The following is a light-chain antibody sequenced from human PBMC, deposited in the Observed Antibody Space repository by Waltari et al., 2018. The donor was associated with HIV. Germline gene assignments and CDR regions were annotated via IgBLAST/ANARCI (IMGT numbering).Light chain of an antibody. V-gene: IGLV1-47*01. CDR3: TTWDDSLSGPV. CDR2: RNN. CDR1: SSNIGGNF. Sequence: QSVLTQPPSASGTPRQRVTISCSGSSSNIGGNFVFWYQQFPGTAPKLLIYRNNQRPSGVPDRCSGSKSGTSASLAISGLRSEDEADYYCTTWDDSLSGPVFGGGTKLTVL. J-gene: IGLJ2*01.